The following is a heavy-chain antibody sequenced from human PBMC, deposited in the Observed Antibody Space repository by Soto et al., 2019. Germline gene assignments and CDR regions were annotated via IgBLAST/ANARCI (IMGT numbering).Heavy chain of an antibody. CDR1: GGTFSNDI. V-gene: IGHV1-69*08. D-gene: IGHD5-12*01. CDR3: ARDSPIGSTFSGYDAIDY. CDR2: IIPLLDIA. J-gene: IGHJ4*02. Sequence: QVQLVQSGAEVKKPGSSVKVSCKASGGTFSNDIITWVRQAPAQGLEWMGRIIPLLDIANYAQKFQGRVTITADKSTSTAYMELNSLRSEDTAVYYCARDSPIGSTFSGYDAIDYWGQGTLVTVSS.